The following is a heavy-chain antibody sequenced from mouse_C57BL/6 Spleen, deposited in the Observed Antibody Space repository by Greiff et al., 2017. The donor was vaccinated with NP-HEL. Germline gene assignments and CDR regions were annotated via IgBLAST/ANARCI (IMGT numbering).Heavy chain of an antibody. J-gene: IGHJ2*01. D-gene: IGHD1-1*01. Sequence: QVQLQQPGAELVMPGASVQLSCKASGYTFTSYWMHWVKQRPGQGLEWIGEIDPSDSYTNYNQKFKGKSTLTVDKSSSTAYMQLSSLTSEDSAVYYCARGYYGSSYGSYFDYWGQGTTLTVSS. CDR1: GYTFTSYW. CDR2: IDPSDSYT. CDR3: ARGYYGSSYGSYFDY. V-gene: IGHV1-69*01.